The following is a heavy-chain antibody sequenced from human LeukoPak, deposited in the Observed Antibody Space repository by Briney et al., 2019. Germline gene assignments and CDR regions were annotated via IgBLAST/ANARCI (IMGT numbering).Heavy chain of an antibody. J-gene: IGHJ4*02. Sequence: PGGSLRLSCAASGFTFSTYWMHWVRQPPGKGLVWVARINRDGSGTTYADSVKGRFTLSRDNSKNTLYLQMNSLRIEDTAVYYCGRGSVGFGELNYWGQGTLVTVSS. V-gene: IGHV3-74*01. CDR3: GRGSVGFGELNY. CDR2: INRDGSGT. CDR1: GFTFSTYW. D-gene: IGHD3-10*01.